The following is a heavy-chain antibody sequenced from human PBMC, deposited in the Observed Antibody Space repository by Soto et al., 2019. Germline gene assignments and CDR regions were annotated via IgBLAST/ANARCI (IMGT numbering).Heavy chain of an antibody. CDR3: ARDKRGSSWSGDAFDI. Sequence: PSQTLSLTCAISGDSFSSNRAAWNWIRQSPWRGLEWLGRTYYRFKWYNDYAVSVKSRITIHTATSKNQFSLQLNSVTHEDNDVYYCARDKRGSSWSGDAFDIWGQAETVPVSS. D-gene: IGHD6-13*01. CDR1: GDSFSSNRAA. CDR2: TYYRFKWYN. V-gene: IGHV6-1*01. J-gene: IGHJ3*02.